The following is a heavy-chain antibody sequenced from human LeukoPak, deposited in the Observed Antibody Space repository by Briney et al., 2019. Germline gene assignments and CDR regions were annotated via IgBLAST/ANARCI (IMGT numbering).Heavy chain of an antibody. CDR3: ARDISTMIVVVHFDY. V-gene: IGHV1-46*01. CDR2: ISPSGGST. D-gene: IGHD3-22*01. CDR1: GYTFTSCY. Sequence: ASVKVSCKASGYTFTSCYMHWVRQAPGQGLEWMGIISPSGGSTSYAQKFQGRVTMTRDTSTSTVYMELSSLRSEDTAVYYCARDISTMIVVVHFDYWGQGTLVTVSS. J-gene: IGHJ4*02.